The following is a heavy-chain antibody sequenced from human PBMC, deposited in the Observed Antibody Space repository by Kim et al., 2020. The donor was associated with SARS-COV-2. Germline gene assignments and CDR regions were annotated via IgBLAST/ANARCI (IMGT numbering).Heavy chain of an antibody. V-gene: IGHV3-9*01. D-gene: IGHD6-6*01. Sequence: GGSLRLSCAASGFTFGDFAMHWVRQVPGKGLEWVSGLSWNSGVIGCADSVKGRFTISRHNAENSLYLQMNSLRAEDTAFYYCAKDLVSSSFRAFHIWGQGTMVTVSS. CDR3: AKDLVSSSFRAFHI. CDR1: GFTFGDFA. CDR2: LSWNSGVI. J-gene: IGHJ3*02.